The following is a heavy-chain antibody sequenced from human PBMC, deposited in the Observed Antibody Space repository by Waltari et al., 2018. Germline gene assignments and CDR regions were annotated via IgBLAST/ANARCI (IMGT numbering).Heavy chain of an antibody. Sequence: LVQSGAEVIKPGASVKVSCTVSRDQITEHYLHWVRQAPGQGLEWMGWINPNGGATNYAQKFRGRITVTWDTSMTTSYMGLTGLRSDDTAVYYCAREYCGGECRLFDYWGQGTLVAVSS. CDR2: INPNGGAT. CDR3: AREYCGGECRLFDY. J-gene: IGHJ4*02. D-gene: IGHD2-21*01. V-gene: IGHV1-2*02. CDR1: RDQITEHY.